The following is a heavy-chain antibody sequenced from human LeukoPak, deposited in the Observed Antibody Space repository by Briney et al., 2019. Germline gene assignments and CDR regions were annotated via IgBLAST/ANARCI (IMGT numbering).Heavy chain of an antibody. CDR1: GFTFSSYG. D-gene: IGHD3-9*01. CDR2: ISGSGGST. CDR3: AKTVLYYDILTGYDY. V-gene: IGHV3-23*01. Sequence: GGSLRLFCAASGFTFSSYGMSWLGQAPGKGLAWVSAISGSGGSTYYADSVKGRFTISRDNSKNTLYLQMNSLRAEDTAVYYCAKTVLYYDILTGYDYWGQGTLVTISS. J-gene: IGHJ4*02.